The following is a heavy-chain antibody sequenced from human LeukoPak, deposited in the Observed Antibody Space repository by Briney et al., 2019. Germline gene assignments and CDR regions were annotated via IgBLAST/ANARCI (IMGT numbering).Heavy chain of an antibody. V-gene: IGHV1-18*03. D-gene: IGHD3-22*01. CDR3: ARAGKDHYYDSSGYHLDY. Sequence: GASVKVSCKGSGYTFKSYGISWVRQAPGQGLEWMGWISGYNGNTNYAQKLQGRVTMTTDTSTSTAYMELRSLRSEDMAVYYCARAGKDHYYDSSGYHLDYWGQGTLVTVSS. CDR2: ISGYNGNT. CDR1: GYTFKSYG. J-gene: IGHJ4*02.